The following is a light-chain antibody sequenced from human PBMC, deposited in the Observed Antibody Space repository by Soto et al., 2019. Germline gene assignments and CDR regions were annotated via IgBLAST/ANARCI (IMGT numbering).Light chain of an antibody. CDR1: QDISNY. CDR2: DAS. Sequence: DIQMTQYPSSLSASVGDRVTITCKASQDISNYLNWYQQKPGKAPKLLIYDASNLETGVPSRFSGSGSGTDFTFTISSLQPEDIATYYCQQYDNLPFTFGPGTKVDIK. J-gene: IGKJ3*01. V-gene: IGKV1-33*01. CDR3: QQYDNLPFT.